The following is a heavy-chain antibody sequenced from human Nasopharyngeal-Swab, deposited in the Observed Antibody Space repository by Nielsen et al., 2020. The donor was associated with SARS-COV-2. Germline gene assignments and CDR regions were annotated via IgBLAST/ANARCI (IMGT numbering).Heavy chain of an antibody. CDR3: ARHGGYCSSTSCYSSWFDP. Sequence: SETLSLTCTVSGGSFSSSSYYWGWIRQPPGKGLEWIGSIYYSGSTYYNPSLKSRVTISVDTSKNQFSLKLSSVTAADTAVYYCARHGGYCSSTSCYSSWFDPWGQGTLVTVSS. CDR2: IYYSGST. V-gene: IGHV4-39*01. J-gene: IGHJ5*02. CDR1: GGSFSSSSYY. D-gene: IGHD2-2*02.